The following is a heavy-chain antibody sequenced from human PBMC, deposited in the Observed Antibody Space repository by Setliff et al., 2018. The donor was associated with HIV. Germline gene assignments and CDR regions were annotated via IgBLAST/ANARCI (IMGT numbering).Heavy chain of an antibody. Sequence: SETLSLTCTVSGGSISSSSYYWGWIRQPPGKGLEWIGSIFNDGRTYYSPSLKSRVTIPMDTSTNQFSLKLTSVTAADTAVYFCARHFPSISLFFGDPGPFDRWGQGALVTVSS. D-gene: IGHD3-10*01. CDR3: ARHFPSISLFFGDPGPFDR. CDR2: IFNDGRT. J-gene: IGHJ4*02. V-gene: IGHV4-39*01. CDR1: GGSISSSSYY.